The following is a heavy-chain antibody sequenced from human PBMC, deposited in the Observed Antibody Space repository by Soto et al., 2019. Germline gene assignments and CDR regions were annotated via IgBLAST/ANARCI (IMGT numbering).Heavy chain of an antibody. CDR2: QTGST. D-gene: IGHD6-19*01. J-gene: IGHJ4*02. Sequence: QVHLRESGPGLIKPSETLSLTCSVSGASVTSDSYHWTWIRQPPGKGLEWIGQTGSTNYNPSLKSRITISVDTSKNQFSLNLDSVTAADTAIYYCAIYKAGAGGNGFWGQGTLVIVSS. V-gene: IGHV4-61*01. CDR1: GASVTSDSYH. CDR3: AIYKAGAGGNGF.